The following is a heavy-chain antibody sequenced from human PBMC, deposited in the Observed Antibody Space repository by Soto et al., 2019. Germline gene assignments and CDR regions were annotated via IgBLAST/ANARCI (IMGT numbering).Heavy chain of an antibody. CDR3: ARLNGXYYDSSGYYYYYYGMDV. CDR1: GYSFTIYW. Sequence: GESLKISCKGSGYSFTIYWIGWVRQMPGKGLEWMGIIYPGDSDTRYSPSFQGQVTISADKSISTAYLQWSSLKASDTAMYYCARLNGXYYDSSGYYYYYYGMDVWGQGTTVTVSS. J-gene: IGHJ6*02. V-gene: IGHV5-51*01. D-gene: IGHD3-22*01. CDR2: IYPGDSDT.